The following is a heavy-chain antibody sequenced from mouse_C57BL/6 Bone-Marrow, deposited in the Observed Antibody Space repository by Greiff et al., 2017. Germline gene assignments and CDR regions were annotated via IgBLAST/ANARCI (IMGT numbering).Heavy chain of an antibody. CDR1: GYTFTSYW. Sequence: QVQLQQPGAELVKPGASVKLSCKASGYTFTSYWMHWVKQRPGQGLEWIGMIHPNSGSTNYNEKFKSKATLTVDKSSSTAYMQLSSLTSEDSAVYYCARYGGSSYDYYAMDYWGQGTSVTVSS. J-gene: IGHJ4*01. CDR3: ARYGGSSYDYYAMDY. CDR2: IHPNSGST. D-gene: IGHD1-1*01. V-gene: IGHV1-64*01.